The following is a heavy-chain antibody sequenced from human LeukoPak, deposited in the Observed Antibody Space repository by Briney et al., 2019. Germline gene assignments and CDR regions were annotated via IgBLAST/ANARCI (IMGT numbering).Heavy chain of an antibody. J-gene: IGHJ2*01. CDR2: TSYSGST. CDR3: GRRTYYDTLTGYTYWYFDL. D-gene: IGHD3-9*01. V-gene: IGHV4-59*01. Sequence: SETLSLTCTVSGGSISSYYWSWIRQPPGKRLEWIGYTSYSGSTDYNPSLKSRVTMSVDTSKNQFSLKLSSVTAADTAVYYCGRRTYYDTLTGYTYWYFDLWGRGTLVTVSS. CDR1: GGSISSYY.